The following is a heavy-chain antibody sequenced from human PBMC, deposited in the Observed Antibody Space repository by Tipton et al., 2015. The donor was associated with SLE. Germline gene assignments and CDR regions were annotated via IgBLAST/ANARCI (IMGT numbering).Heavy chain of an antibody. J-gene: IGHJ3*01. Sequence: TLSLTCAVYDGSFSDYYWSWIRQPPGKGLEWIGGINHNGDTHYNSSLKSRLTMSVDTSKNQFSLTVNSVTAADTAVYYCARENVAADGALDVWGQGTMVTVSS. V-gene: IGHV4-34*01. D-gene: IGHD6-13*01. CDR2: INHNGDT. CDR1: DGSFSDYY. CDR3: ARENVAADGALDV.